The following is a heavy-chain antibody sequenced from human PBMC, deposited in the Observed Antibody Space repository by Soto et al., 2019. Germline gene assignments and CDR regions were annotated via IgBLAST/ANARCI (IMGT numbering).Heavy chain of an antibody. J-gene: IGHJ6*02. D-gene: IGHD6-13*01. Sequence: PSETLSLTCTVSGGSISTYYWSWIRQPAGKGLEWIGRIDTSGNTNYNPSLQSRVTMSVDTSKKQFSLKLTSVTAADTAVYYCARYSSNWFQTEGMDVWGQGTTVTVSS. CDR3: ARYSSNWFQTEGMDV. V-gene: IGHV4-4*07. CDR1: GGSISTYY. CDR2: IDTSGNT.